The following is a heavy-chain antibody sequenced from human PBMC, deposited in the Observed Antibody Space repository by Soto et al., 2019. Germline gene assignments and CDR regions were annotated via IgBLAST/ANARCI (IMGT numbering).Heavy chain of an antibody. CDR1: CFTFSSYS. CDR3: ARDSYYYDSSGYYYAHYYYGMDV. D-gene: IGHD3-22*01. V-gene: IGHV3-48*02. CDR2: ISSSCSTI. Sequence: EVQLVESGGGLVQPGGSLTLSCAASCFTFSSYSMNWVRQAPGKGLQCVSYISSSCSTIYYADSVKGRFTISRDNAKNSLYLQMNSLRDEDTAVYYCARDSYYYDSSGYYYAHYYYGMDVWGQGTTVTVSS. J-gene: IGHJ6*02.